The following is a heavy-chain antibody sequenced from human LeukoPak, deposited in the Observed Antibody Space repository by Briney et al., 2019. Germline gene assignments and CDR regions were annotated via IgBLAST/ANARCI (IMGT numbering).Heavy chain of an antibody. J-gene: IGHJ4*02. Sequence: PSETLSLTCTVSGGSISSYYWSWIRQPPGKGLEWIGYIYYSGSTNYNPSLKSRVTISVDTSKNQFSLKLSSVTAADTAVYYCARSSIVVVPAALGGYYFDYWGQGTLVTVSS. CDR3: ARSSIVVVPAALGGYYFDY. D-gene: IGHD2-2*01. CDR1: GGSISSYY. CDR2: IYYSGST. V-gene: IGHV4-59*01.